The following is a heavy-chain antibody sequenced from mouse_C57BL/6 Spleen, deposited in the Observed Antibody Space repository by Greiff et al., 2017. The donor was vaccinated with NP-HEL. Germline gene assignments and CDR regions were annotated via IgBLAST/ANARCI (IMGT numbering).Heavy chain of an antibody. CDR1: GFTFSSYG. CDR3: ARPDTTGYFDV. CDR2: ISSGGSYT. J-gene: IGHJ1*03. D-gene: IGHD1-1*01. Sequence: EVQGVESGGDLVKPGGSLKLSCAASGFTFSSYGMSWVRQTPDKRLSWVATISSGGSYTYYPDSVKGRFTISRDNAKNTLYLQMSSLKSEDTAMYYCARPDTTGYFDVWGTGTTVTVSS. V-gene: IGHV5-6*01.